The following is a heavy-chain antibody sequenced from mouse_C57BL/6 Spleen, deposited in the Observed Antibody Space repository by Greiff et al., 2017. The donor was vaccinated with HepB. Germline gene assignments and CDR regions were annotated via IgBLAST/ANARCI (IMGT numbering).Heavy chain of an antibody. CDR3: ARAFHYGSRGFAY. Sequence: EVKLMESGPELVKPGASVKMSCKASGYTFTDYNMHWVKQSHGKSLEWIGYINPNNGGTSYNQKFKGKATLTVNKSSSTAYMELRSLTSEDSAVYYCARAFHYGSRGFAYWGQGTLVTVSA. J-gene: IGHJ3*01. CDR1: GYTFTDYN. D-gene: IGHD1-1*01. V-gene: IGHV1-22*01. CDR2: INPNNGGT.